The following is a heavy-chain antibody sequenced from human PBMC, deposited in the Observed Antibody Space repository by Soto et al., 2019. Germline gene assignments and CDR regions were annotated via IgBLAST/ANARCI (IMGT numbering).Heavy chain of an antibody. CDR1: GGSMSSYY. D-gene: IGHD3-10*01. J-gene: IGHJ6*02. CDR2: IYYSGST. CDR3: ARRGYGPGFPYYSGMDV. Sequence: PSETLSLTCTVSGGSMSSYYWSWIRQPPGKGLEWIGYIYYSGSTNYNPSLKSRVTMSVDTTKNQFSLKLSSVTAADTAVYYCARRGYGPGFPYYSGMDVWGQGNTLPVS. V-gene: IGHV4-59*01.